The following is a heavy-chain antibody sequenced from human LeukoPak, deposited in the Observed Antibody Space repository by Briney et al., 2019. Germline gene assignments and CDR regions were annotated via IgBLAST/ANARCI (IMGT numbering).Heavy chain of an antibody. Sequence: PGGSLRLSCAAFGFTFSSYSMNWVRQAPGKGLEWVSYISSSSSTIYYADSVKGRFTISRDNAKNSLYLQMNSLRAEDTAVYYCARDHLAYYYDSSGYSAEYFQHWGQGTLVTVSS. V-gene: IGHV3-48*01. J-gene: IGHJ1*01. CDR2: ISSSSSTI. CDR3: ARDHLAYYYDSSGYSAEYFQH. D-gene: IGHD3-22*01. CDR1: GFTFSSYS.